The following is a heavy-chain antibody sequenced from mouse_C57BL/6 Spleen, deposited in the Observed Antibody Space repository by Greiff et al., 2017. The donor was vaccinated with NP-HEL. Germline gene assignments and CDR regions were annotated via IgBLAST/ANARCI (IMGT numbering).Heavy chain of an antibody. J-gene: IGHJ1*03. V-gene: IGHV1-80*01. CDR1: GYAFSSYW. CDR3: ARKSPYWYFDV. Sequence: VQLVESGAELVKPGASVKISCKASGYAFSSYWMNWVKQRPGKGLEWIGQIYPGDGDTNYNGKFKGKATLTADKSSSTAYMQLSSLTSEDSAVYFCARKSPYWYFDVWGTGTTVTVSS. CDR2: IYPGDGDT.